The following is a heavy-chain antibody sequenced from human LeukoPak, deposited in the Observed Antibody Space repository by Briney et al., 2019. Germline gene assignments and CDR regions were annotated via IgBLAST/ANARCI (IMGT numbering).Heavy chain of an antibody. V-gene: IGHV3-48*04. CDR2: ISSSGSTI. CDR1: GFTLSSYS. CDR3: ARGEFVWIQGSYGLNV. Sequence: GGSLRLSCVASGFTLSSYSMSWVRQAPGKGLEWVSYISSSGSTIYYADSVKGRFTISRDNAKNSLYLQMNSLRAEDTAVYYCARGEFVWIQGSYGLNVWGQGTTVTVSS. D-gene: IGHD5-18*01. J-gene: IGHJ6*02.